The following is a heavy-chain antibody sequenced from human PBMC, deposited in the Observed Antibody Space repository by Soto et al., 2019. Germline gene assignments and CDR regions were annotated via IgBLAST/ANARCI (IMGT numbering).Heavy chain of an antibody. V-gene: IGHV3-33*01. J-gene: IGHJ4*02. CDR3: ARDGAFGGVIVQYYFDY. Sequence: QVQLVESEGGVVQPGRSMRLSCAASGFTFSSYGMHWVRQAPGKGLEWVAVIWYDGSNKYYADSVKGRFTISRDNSKNTLYLQMNSLRAEDTAVYYCARDGAFGGVIVQYYFDYWGQGTLVTVSS. CDR2: IWYDGSNK. D-gene: IGHD3-16*02. CDR1: GFTFSSYG.